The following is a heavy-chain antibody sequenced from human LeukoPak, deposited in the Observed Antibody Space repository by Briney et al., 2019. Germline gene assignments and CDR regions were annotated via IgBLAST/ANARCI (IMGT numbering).Heavy chain of an antibody. J-gene: IGHJ2*01. CDR1: EFNFDDFA. CDR2: ISWNSGRI. CDR3: VKGALAGAFYWYFDL. V-gene: IGHV3-9*01. Sequence: GRALRLSCAASEFNFDDFAMHWVRQAPGKGLEWVSGISWNSGRIGYADSVKGRFTISRDNAKNSLVLQMDSLRPEDTAFYYCVKGALAGAFYWYFDLWGRGTLVTVSS. D-gene: IGHD6-19*01.